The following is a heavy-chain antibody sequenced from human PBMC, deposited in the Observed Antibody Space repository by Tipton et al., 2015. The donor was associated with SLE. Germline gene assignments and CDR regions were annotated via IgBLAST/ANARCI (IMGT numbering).Heavy chain of an antibody. J-gene: IGHJ3*02. D-gene: IGHD3-10*01. CDR1: GGSISSHY. CDR2: IYYSGST. Sequence: TLSLTCTVSGGSISSHYWSWIRQPPGKGLEWIGYIYYSGSTNYNPPLKSRVTISVDTSKNQFSLKLSSVTAADTAVYYCARTKGFTMVQGVRPGDAFDIWGQGKMVTVSS. CDR3: ARTKGFTMVQGVRPGDAFDI. V-gene: IGHV4-59*11.